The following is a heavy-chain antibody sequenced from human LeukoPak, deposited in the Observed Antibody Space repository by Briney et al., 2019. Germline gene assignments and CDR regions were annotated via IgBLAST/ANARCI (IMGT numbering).Heavy chain of an antibody. CDR3: ARRSKAIYYYGSGSYPRGAFDI. Sequence: PSETLSLTCAVYGGSFSGYYWSWIRQPPGKGLEWIGEINHSGSTNYNPSLKSRVTISVDTSKNQFSLKLSSVTAADTAVYYCARRSKAIYYYGSGSYPRGAFDIWGQGTMVTVSS. CDR2: INHSGST. V-gene: IGHV4-34*01. CDR1: GGSFSGYY. J-gene: IGHJ3*02. D-gene: IGHD3-10*01.